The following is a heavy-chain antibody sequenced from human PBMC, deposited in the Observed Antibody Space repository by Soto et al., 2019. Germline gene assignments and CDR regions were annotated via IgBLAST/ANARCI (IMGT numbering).Heavy chain of an antibody. J-gene: IGHJ4*02. CDR2: IIPIFGTA. CDR1: GGTFSSYA. CDR3: ARVDDSSGYRYAKFDY. Sequence: SVKVSCKASGGTFSSYAISWVRHAPGQGLEWMGGIIPIFGTANYAQKFQGRVTITADESTSTAYMELSSLRSEDTAVYYCARVDDSSGYRYAKFDYWGQGTLVTVSS. V-gene: IGHV1-69*13. D-gene: IGHD3-22*01.